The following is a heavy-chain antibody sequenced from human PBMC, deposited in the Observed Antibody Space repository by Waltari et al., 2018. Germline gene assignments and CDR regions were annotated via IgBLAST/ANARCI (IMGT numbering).Heavy chain of an antibody. Sequence: QVQLQQWGAGLLKPSETLSLTCAVHGGSFSGYSWSWIRPPPGTGLGWIGEINHSGSTNYNPSLKSRVTISVDTSKNQFSLKLSSVTAADTAVYYCARGRGLLWFGAPRGYYYGMDVWGQGTTVTVSS. CDR1: GGSFSGYS. V-gene: IGHV4-34*01. CDR3: ARGRGLLWFGAPRGYYYGMDV. J-gene: IGHJ6*02. D-gene: IGHD3-10*01. CDR2: INHSGST.